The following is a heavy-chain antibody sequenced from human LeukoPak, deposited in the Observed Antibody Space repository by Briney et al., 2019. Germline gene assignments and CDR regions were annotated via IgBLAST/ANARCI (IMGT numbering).Heavy chain of an antibody. CDR3: ASNPPGGGVEFDP. Sequence: GASVKVSCKASGYTFTGYYMHWVRQAPGQGLEWMGWINPNSGGTNYAQKLQGRVTMTRDTSISTAYMELSSLRSEDTAVYYCASNPPGGGVEFDPWGQGTLVTVSS. CDR2: INPNSGGT. J-gene: IGHJ5*02. CDR1: GYTFTGYY. D-gene: IGHD3-3*01. V-gene: IGHV1-2*02.